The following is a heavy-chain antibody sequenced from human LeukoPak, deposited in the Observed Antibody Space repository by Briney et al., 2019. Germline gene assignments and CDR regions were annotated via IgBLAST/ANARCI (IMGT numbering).Heavy chain of an antibody. CDR2: IYYSGST. CDR3: ARHYGP. CDR1: GGSVSSGSYG. Sequence: SDTLSLTCTVSGGSVSSGSYGWSWIRQPPGKELEWTGCIYYSGSTNYNPSLKSRVTISVDTSKNQFSLKLTSVTAADTAVYYCARHYGPWGQGTLVTVSS. J-gene: IGHJ5*02. V-gene: IGHV4-61*01. D-gene: IGHD3-16*01.